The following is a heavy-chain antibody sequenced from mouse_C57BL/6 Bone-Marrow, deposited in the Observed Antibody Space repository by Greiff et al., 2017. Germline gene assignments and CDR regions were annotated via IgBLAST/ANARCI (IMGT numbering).Heavy chain of an antibody. CDR1: GYTFTTYP. Sequence: QVQLQESGAELVKPGASVKMSCKASGYTFTTYPIEWMKQNHGKSLEWIGNFHPYNDATKYNEKFKGKATLTVEKSANTVYLELSRLTSDDSAVYYCARSSTFFYYLDYWGQGTTLTVSS. CDR3: ARSSTFFYYLDY. J-gene: IGHJ2*01. CDR2: FHPYNDAT. D-gene: IGHD5-1*01. V-gene: IGHV1-47*01.